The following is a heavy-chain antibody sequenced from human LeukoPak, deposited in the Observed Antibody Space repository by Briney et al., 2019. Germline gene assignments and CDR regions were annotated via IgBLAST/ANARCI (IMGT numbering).Heavy chain of an antibody. CDR3: ARKGEDFWSGSWFDP. CDR2: IHTSGST. D-gene: IGHD3-3*01. Sequence: SQTLSLTCTVSGDSISSGSYSWSWIRRPAGKELEWIGRIHTSGSTNYNPSLKSRVTISIDTPKNKFSLKLSSVTAADTAVYYCARKGEDFWSGSWFDPWGLGTLVTVSS. CDR1: GDSISSGSYS. V-gene: IGHV4-61*02. J-gene: IGHJ5*02.